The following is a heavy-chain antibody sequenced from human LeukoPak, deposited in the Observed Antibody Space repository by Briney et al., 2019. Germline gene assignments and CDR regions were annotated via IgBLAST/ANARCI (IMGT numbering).Heavy chain of an antibody. Sequence: SVKVSCKASGGTFSSYAISWVRQAPGQGLEWMGRIIPILGIANYAQKFQGRVTITADKSTSTAYMELGSLRSEDTAVYYCAREGGQQRGYSGYDASFDPWGQGTLVTVSS. J-gene: IGHJ5*02. CDR1: GGTFSSYA. CDR3: AREGGQQRGYSGYDASFDP. D-gene: IGHD5-12*01. V-gene: IGHV1-69*04. CDR2: IIPILGIA.